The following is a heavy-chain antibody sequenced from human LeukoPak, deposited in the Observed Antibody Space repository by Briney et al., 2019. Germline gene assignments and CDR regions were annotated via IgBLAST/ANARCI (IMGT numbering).Heavy chain of an antibody. J-gene: IGHJ4*02. CDR1: GFTVGTYY. D-gene: IGHD2-15*01. CDR3: AREQGYCSGGSRQLVY. CDR2: IYSAGTT. Sequence: GGSLRLSCAASGFTVGTYYMSWVRQAPGKGLEWVSAIYSAGTTYYADSVKGRFTISRDNSKNTVYLQMNSLRAEDTAVYCCAREQGYCSGGSRQLVYWGQGTLVTVSS. V-gene: IGHV3-53*01.